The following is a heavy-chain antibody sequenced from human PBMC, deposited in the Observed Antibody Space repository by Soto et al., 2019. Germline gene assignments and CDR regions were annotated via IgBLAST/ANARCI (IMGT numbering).Heavy chain of an antibody. V-gene: IGHV1-69*01. CDR3: ARTSAPSSGWYRDDFDY. CDR2: IIPIFGTA. J-gene: IGHJ4*02. CDR1: GGTFSSYA. D-gene: IGHD6-19*01. Sequence: QVQLVQSGAEVKKPGSSVKVSCKASGGTFSSYAISWVRQAPGQGLEGMGGIIPIFGTANYAQKFQGRVTITADESTSTAYMELSSLRSEDTAVYYCARTSAPSSGWYRDDFDYWGQGTLVTVSS.